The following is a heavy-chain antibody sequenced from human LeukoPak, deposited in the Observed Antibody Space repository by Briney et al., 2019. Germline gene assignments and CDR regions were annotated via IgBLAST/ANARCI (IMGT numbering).Heavy chain of an antibody. Sequence: GGSLRLSCVASGFTFSTFAMIWVRQPPGKGLEWVSSIFPSGGEIHYADSVRGRFTISRDNSKGTLSLQMNSLRAEDTAVYYCAKDGQPMHLPPYSYYFYMDVWGKGTTVTISS. CDR1: GFTFSTFA. J-gene: IGHJ6*03. D-gene: IGHD2-2*01. V-gene: IGHV3-23*01. CDR3: AKDGQPMHLPPYSYYFYMDV. CDR2: IFPSGGEI.